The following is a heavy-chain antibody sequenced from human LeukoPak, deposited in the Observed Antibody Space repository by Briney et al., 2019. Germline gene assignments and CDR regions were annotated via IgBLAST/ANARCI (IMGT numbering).Heavy chain of an antibody. V-gene: IGHV4-39*07. CDR3: ARVVWGGDYHYSMDV. CDR1: GGSISSSSYY. J-gene: IGHJ6*03. CDR2: IYYSGST. Sequence: PSETLSLTCTVSGGSISSSSYYWGWIRQPPGKGLEWIGSIYYSGSTYYNPSLKSRVTISVDTSKNQLSLKLRSVTAADTAVYYCARVVWGGDYHYSMDVWGKGTTVIVSS. D-gene: IGHD7-27*01.